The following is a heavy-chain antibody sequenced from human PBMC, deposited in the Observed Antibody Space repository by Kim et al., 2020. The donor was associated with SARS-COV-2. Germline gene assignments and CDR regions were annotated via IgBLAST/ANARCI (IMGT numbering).Heavy chain of an antibody. CDR3: ARGRGITFGGVIVIPKLEFDY. J-gene: IGHJ4*02. D-gene: IGHD3-16*02. V-gene: IGHV4-34*01. CDR1: GGSFSGYY. Sequence: SETLSLTCAVYGGSFSGYYWSWIRQPPGKGLEWIGEINHSGSTNYNPSLKSRVTISVDTSKNQFSLKLSSVTAADTAVYYCARGRGITFGGVIVIPKLEFDYWGQGTLVTVSS. CDR2: INHSGST.